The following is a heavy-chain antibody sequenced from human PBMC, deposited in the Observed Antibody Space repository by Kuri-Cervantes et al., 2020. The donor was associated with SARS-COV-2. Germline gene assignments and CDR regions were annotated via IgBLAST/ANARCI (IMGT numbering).Heavy chain of an antibody. J-gene: IGHJ4*02. Sequence: ASVKVSCKASGYTFTGYYMHWVRQAPGQGLEWMGWINPNSGGTNYAQKFQGRVTMTRDTSINTAYMELSRLRSDDTAVYYCARVGFGVYEIDYWGQGTLVTVSS. CDR1: GYTFTGYY. CDR2: INPNSGGT. V-gene: IGHV1-2*02. CDR3: ARVGFGVYEIDY. D-gene: IGHD5/OR15-5a*01.